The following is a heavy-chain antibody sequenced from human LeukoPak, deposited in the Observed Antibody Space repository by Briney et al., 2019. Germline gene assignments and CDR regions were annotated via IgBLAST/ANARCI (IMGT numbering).Heavy chain of an antibody. D-gene: IGHD4-17*01. CDR3: ARDPYNGYYGDDYYYYMDV. CDR1: GFTFNNYN. J-gene: IGHJ6*03. Sequence: GGSLRLSCAASGFTFNNYNMNWVRQTPGKGLEWVSSITRDSIYTFYADSVRGRFTISRDNAKNLLSLQMNSLRAEDTAVYYCARDPYNGYYGDDYYYYMDVWGKGTTVTTSS. V-gene: IGHV3-21*01. CDR2: ITRDSIYT.